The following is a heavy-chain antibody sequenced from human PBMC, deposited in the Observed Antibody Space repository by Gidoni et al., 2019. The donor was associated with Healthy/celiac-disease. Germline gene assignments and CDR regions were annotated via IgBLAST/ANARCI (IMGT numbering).Heavy chain of an antibody. D-gene: IGHD3-3*01. V-gene: IGHV3-23*01. J-gene: IGHJ4*02. CDR1: GFTFSSYA. Sequence: EVQLLESGGGLVQPGGSLRLPCAASGFTFSSYAMSWVCQAPGKGLGWVSAISGSGGSTYYADSVKGRFTISRDNSKNTLYLQMNSLRAEDTAVYYCAKRVEWLSHDFDYWGQGTLVTVSS. CDR2: ISGSGGST. CDR3: AKRVEWLSHDFDY.